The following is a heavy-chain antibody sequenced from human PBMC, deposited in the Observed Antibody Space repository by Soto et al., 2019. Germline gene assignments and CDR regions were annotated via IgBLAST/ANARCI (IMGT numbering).Heavy chain of an antibody. V-gene: IGHV1-69*01. D-gene: IGHD3-22*01. Sequence: QVQLVQSGAEVKKPGSSVKVSCKASGGTFSSYAISWVRQAPGQGLEWMGGIIPIFGTANYAQKFQGRVTITADESTSTAYMELSSLRSEDTAVYYCARDIRYYYDSSGPPPYYFDYWGQGTLVTVSS. CDR2: IIPIFGTA. CDR1: GGTFSSYA. J-gene: IGHJ4*02. CDR3: ARDIRYYYDSSGPPPYYFDY.